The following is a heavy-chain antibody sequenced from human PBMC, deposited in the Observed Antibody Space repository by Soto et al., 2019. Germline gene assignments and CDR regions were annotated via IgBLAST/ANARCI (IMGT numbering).Heavy chain of an antibody. CDR2: IYYSGST. CDR3: ARSGIAVDGTYYYYGMDV. CDR1: GGSISSYY. D-gene: IGHD6-19*01. J-gene: IGHJ6*02. Sequence: SETLSLTCTVSGGSISSYYWSWIRQPPGKGLEWIGYIYYSGSTNYNPSLKSRVTISVDTSKNQFSLKLSSVTAADTAVYYCARSGIAVDGTYYYYGMDVWGQGTTVTVSS. V-gene: IGHV4-59*01.